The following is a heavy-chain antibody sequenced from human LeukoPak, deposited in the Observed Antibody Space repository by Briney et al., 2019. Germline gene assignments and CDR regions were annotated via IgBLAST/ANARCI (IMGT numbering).Heavy chain of an antibody. CDR2: INHSGST. J-gene: IGHJ6*02. V-gene: IGHV4-34*01. Sequence: PSETLSLTCAVYGGSFSGYYWSWIRQPPGKGLEWIGEINHSGSTNYNPSLKSRVTISVDTSKNQFSLKLSSVTAADTAVYYCAREGGYVHRYGMDVWGQGTTVTVSS. D-gene: IGHD5-12*01. CDR3: AREGGYVHRYGMDV. CDR1: GGSFSGYY.